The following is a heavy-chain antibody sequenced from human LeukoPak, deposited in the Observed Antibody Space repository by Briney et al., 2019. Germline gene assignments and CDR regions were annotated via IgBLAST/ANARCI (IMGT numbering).Heavy chain of an antibody. Sequence: GGSLRLSCAASGFTVSSNYMSWVRQAPGKGLEWVSVIYSGGSTYYADSVKGRFTISRDNSKNTLYLQMNSLRAEGTAVYYCASQTTVTTFDYWGQGTLVTVSS. D-gene: IGHD4-11*01. CDR2: IYSGGST. V-gene: IGHV3-53*01. CDR3: ASQTTVTTFDY. J-gene: IGHJ4*02. CDR1: GFTVSSNY.